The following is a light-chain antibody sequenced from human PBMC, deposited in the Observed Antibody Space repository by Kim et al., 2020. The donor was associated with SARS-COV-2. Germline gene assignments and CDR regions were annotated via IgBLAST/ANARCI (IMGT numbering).Light chain of an antibody. CDR2: PAS. Sequence: IQLTQSPSSLSASVGDRVTITCRASQDATNYLSWYQQKPGKAPNLLIFPASTLQTGVPSRFSGSGSGTDFTLTINSLQPEDFATYYCHHSTAFGGGTKVDIK. CDR3: HHSTA. V-gene: IGKV1-9*01. J-gene: IGKJ4*01. CDR1: QDATNY.